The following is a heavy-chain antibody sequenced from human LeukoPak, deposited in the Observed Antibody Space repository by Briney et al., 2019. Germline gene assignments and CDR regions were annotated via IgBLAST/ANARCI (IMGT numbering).Heavy chain of an antibody. CDR1: GFTFSSYW. V-gene: IGHV3-7*01. CDR3: ARVAPPLLLWFGEFRGAFDY. D-gene: IGHD3-10*01. CDR2: IKQDGSEK. J-gene: IGHJ4*02. Sequence: GGSLRLSCAASGFTFSSYWMSWVRQAPGKGLEWVANIKQDGSEKYYADSVKGRFTIFGDNAKNSLYLQMNSLRAEDTAVYYCARVAPPLLLWFGEFRGAFDYWGRGTLVTVSS.